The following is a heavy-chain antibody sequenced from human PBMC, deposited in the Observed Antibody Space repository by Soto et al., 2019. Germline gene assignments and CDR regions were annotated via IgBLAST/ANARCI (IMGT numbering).Heavy chain of an antibody. D-gene: IGHD6-19*01. J-gene: IGHJ6*02. V-gene: IGHV1-24*01. CDR3: ARSTYERQWLLGDYYYGMDV. CDR1: GYTLTELS. Sequence: ASVKVSCKVSGYTLTELSMHWVRQAPGKGLEWMGGFDPEDGETIYAQKFQGRVTMTEDTSTDTAYMELSSLRSEDTAVYYCARSTYERQWLLGDYYYGMDVWGQGTTVTVSS. CDR2: FDPEDGET.